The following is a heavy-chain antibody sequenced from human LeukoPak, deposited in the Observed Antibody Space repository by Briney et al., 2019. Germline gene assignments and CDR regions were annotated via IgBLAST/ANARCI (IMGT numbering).Heavy chain of an antibody. J-gene: IGHJ5*02. Sequence: PGRSLRLSCAASGFTFSSYAMHWVRQAPGKGLEWVAVISYDGSNKYYADSVKGRFTISRDNSKNTLYLQMNSLRAEDTAVYYCARDSPYGSGKAWSTLTFDPWGQGTLVTVSS. D-gene: IGHD3-10*01. CDR1: GFTFSSYA. CDR2: ISYDGSNK. CDR3: ARDSPYGSGKAWSTLTFDP. V-gene: IGHV3-30*04.